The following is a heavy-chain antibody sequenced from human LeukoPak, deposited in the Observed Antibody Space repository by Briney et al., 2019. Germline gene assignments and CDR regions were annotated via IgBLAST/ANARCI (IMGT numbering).Heavy chain of an antibody. CDR3: AKDDYGDHPGDY. D-gene: IGHD4-17*01. CDR2: ITGSGGST. J-gene: IGHJ4*02. V-gene: IGHV3-23*01. CDR1: GFTFSTYA. Sequence: GGSLRLSCAASGFTFSTYAMSWVRQAPGKGLEWVSGITGSGGSTYYADSVKGRFTISRDNSKNTLYLQMNSLRAEDTAVYYCAKDDYGDHPGDYWGQGTLVTVSS.